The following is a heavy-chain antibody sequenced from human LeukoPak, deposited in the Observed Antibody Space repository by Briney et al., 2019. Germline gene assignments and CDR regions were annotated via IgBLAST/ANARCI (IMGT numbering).Heavy chain of an antibody. CDR3: AREFPLNYYGSRALGAFDI. CDR1: GFTFSRYA. CDR2: ISYDGSNK. V-gene: IGHV3-30-3*01. J-gene: IGHJ3*02. D-gene: IGHD3-22*01. Sequence: GRSLRLSCAASGFTFSRYAKHWVRQAPGKGLEWVAAISYDGSNKYYAVSVKGRFTISRDNSKNTLYQQMNSLRAEDTAVYYCAREFPLNYYGSRALGAFDIWGQGTMVTVSS.